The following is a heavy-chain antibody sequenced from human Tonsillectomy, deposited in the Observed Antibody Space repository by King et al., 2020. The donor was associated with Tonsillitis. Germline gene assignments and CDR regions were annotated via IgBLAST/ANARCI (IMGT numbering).Heavy chain of an antibody. D-gene: IGHD4-17*01. Sequence: VQLVESGGGVVQPGRSLRLSCAASGFTFSNFDMHWVRQAPGKGLEWVAVISYDGSNKYCADSVKGRFTISRDNSKNTLYLQMNSLTTEDTAVFYCARGARIDGDYDFLEYFQQWGQGTPVTGSS. CDR2: ISYDGSNK. CDR3: ARGARIDGDYDFLEYFQQ. J-gene: IGHJ1*01. V-gene: IGHV3-30*03. CDR1: GFTFSNFD.